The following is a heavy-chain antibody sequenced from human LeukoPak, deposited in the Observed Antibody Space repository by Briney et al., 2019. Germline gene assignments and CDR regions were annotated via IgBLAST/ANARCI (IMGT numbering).Heavy chain of an antibody. V-gene: IGHV3-30*18. CDR1: GFTFSSYG. CDR2: ISSDGRHE. J-gene: IGHJ4*02. Sequence: PGGSLRLSCAASGFTFSSYGMHWVRQAPGKGLQWVAVISSDGRHEYYADSVKGRFTISRDNSKNTLYLQMSSLRGEDTAVYYCAKDRTDYYFDYWGQGTLVTVSS. CDR3: AKDRTDYYFDY.